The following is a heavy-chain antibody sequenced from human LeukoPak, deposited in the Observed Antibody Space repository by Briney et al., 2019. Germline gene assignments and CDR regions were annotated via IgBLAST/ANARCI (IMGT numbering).Heavy chain of an antibody. Sequence: PGGSLRLSCAASGFTFSSYSMNWVRQAPGKGLEWVSSISSSSSYIYYAGSVKGRFTISRDNAKNSLYLQMNSLRAEDTAVYYCARDSFRSGYYTAFDYWGQGTLVTVSS. CDR3: ARDSFRSGYYTAFDY. CDR2: ISSSSSYI. J-gene: IGHJ4*02. V-gene: IGHV3-21*01. D-gene: IGHD3-3*01. CDR1: GFTFSSYS.